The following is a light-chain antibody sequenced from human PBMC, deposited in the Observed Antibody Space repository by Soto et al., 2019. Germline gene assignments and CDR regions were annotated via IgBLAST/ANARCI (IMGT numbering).Light chain of an antibody. J-gene: IGKJ3*01. CDR3: QHRSNWPA. CDR2: DAS. CDR1: QSVSSY. Sequence: EIVLTQSPATLSLSPGERATLSCRASQSVSSYLAWYQQKPGQAPRLLIYDASNRATGIPARFSGSGSGTDFTLTITSLEPEDFAVYYCQHRSNWPAFGPGTKVDIK. V-gene: IGKV3-11*01.